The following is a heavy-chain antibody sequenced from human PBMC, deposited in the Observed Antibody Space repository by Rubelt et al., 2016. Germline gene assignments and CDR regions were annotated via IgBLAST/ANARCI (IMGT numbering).Heavy chain of an antibody. J-gene: IGHJ4*02. V-gene: IGHV3-53*01. D-gene: IGHD4-11*01. CDR2: IYSGGGT. Sequence: EVRLVESGGGLVQPGGSLRLSCAASGFTVSKNYMTWVRQAPGKGLEWVALIYSGGGTEYTDSVKGRFTISRDNSKNTLFFQMNSRRAEDTAVYYCARKTDSSPRGDYWGQGTLVTVSS. CDR1: GFTVSKNY. CDR3: ARKTDSSPRGDY.